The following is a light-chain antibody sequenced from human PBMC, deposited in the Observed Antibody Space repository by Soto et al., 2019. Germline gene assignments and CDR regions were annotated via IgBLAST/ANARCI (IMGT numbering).Light chain of an antibody. CDR2: GAS. Sequence: EIVMTQSPATLSVSPGERATLSCRASQSVSSNLAWYQQKPGQDPRLLIYGASTRATGIPARFSGSGSGTEFTITISSLQSEDFEIYVCQQYKTWPPDRTFGQGTKVEIK. CDR3: QQYKTWPPDRT. J-gene: IGKJ1*01. CDR1: QSVSSN. V-gene: IGKV3-15*01.